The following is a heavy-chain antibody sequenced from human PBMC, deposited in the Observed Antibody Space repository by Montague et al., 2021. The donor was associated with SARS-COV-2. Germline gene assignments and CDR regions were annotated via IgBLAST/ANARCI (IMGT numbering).Heavy chain of an antibody. CDR2: ISHSADT. V-gene: IGHV4-34*01. CDR1: RGSFSDYY. Sequence: SETLSLTCAVYRGSFSDYYWTWIRQSPERGLEWIGEISHSADTNYNPSLKSRVSMSMDTSNNQFSLRLDSVTAADTAVYYCAGHRALGGGLPLGELSFAYDYYYYGMDVWGQGTTVTVSS. D-gene: IGHD3-16*02. CDR3: AGHRALGGGLPLGELSFAYDYYYYGMDV. J-gene: IGHJ6*02.